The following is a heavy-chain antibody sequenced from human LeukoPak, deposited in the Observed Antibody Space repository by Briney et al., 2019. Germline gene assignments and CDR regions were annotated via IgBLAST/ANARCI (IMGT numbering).Heavy chain of an antibody. Sequence: SETLSLTCTVSGGSISSRDYYWSWIRQPPGKGLEWIGYISDSGSTRYNPSLKSRVIISVDTSKNQFSLKLSSVTAADTAVYYCARATRSGLIDYWGQGTLVTVSS. J-gene: IGHJ4*02. CDR1: GGSISSRDYY. D-gene: IGHD3-3*01. CDR3: ARATRSGLIDY. CDR2: ISDSGST. V-gene: IGHV4-30-4*01.